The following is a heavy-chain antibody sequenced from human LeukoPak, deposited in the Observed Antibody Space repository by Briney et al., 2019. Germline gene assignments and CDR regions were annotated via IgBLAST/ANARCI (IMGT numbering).Heavy chain of an antibody. CDR3: ARGGSSSGANFDY. D-gene: IGHD3-22*01. Sequence: GGSLRLSCAASGFSFISYGMHWVRQAPGKGLEWVGVISDDGRNKKYADSVKGRFTISRDNSKDTLYLQMNSLRDEDTAVYYCARGGSSSGANFDYWGQGTLVTVSS. J-gene: IGHJ4*02. V-gene: IGHV3-30*03. CDR1: GFSFISYG. CDR2: ISDDGRNK.